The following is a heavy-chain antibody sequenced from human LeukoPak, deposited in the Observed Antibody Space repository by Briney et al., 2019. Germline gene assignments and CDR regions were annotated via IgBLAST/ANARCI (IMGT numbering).Heavy chain of an antibody. V-gene: IGHV3-11*04. J-gene: IGHJ6*03. Sequence: PGGSLRLSCAASGFIFSDYYMSWIRQAPGKGLEWIPTIKGTGLTTYYADSVKGRFTISRDNAKNSLFLQMSSLRVDDTAIYYCARAGELRYMDVWGKGTAVTVSS. D-gene: IGHD3-16*01. CDR3: ARAGELRYMDV. CDR2: IKGTGLTT. CDR1: GFIFSDYY.